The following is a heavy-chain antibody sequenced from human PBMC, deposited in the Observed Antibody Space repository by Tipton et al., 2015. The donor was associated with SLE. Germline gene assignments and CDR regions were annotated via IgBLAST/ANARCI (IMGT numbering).Heavy chain of an antibody. CDR1: GGSINSRNYY. Sequence: LRLSCTVSGGSINSRNYYWGWIRQPPGKGLEWIGGIYYSGITYYNPSLKGRVIMSVDTSKNQFSLRLISLTAADTAVYYCVKDTPRQPFDYWGQGILVTVST. D-gene: IGHD2-15*01. J-gene: IGHJ4*02. CDR2: IYYSGIT. V-gene: IGHV4-39*07. CDR3: VKDTPRQPFDY.